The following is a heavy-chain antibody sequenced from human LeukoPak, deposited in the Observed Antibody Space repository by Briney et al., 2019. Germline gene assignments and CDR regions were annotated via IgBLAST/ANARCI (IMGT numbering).Heavy chain of an antibody. J-gene: IGHJ4*02. CDR2: ISNSGRNT. CDR3: SNWVEGARPSLDY. Sequence: GGSLRLSCSASGFTFRSYAMAWVRQAPGTGLGWVSAISNSGRNTYYADSVKGRFTISRDNSKNTLYLEMNSLRAEDTAVYYCSNWVEGARPSLDYWGQGALDTVSS. CDR1: GFTFRSYA. V-gene: IGHV3-23*01. D-gene: IGHD6-6*01.